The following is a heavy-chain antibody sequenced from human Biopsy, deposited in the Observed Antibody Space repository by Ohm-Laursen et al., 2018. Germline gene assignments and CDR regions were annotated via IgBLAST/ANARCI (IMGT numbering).Heavy chain of an antibody. Sequence: GSLRLSCAASGFTFSASAVHWVRQASGKGLEWVGRIRSKATSYATAYAASVTGRFTISRDDSKNTTYLQMNSLKTEDTAVYYCTLEGAGFDNWGQGTLVTVSS. CDR3: TLEGAGFDN. CDR1: GFTFSASA. J-gene: IGHJ4*02. V-gene: IGHV3-73*01. D-gene: IGHD3-10*01. CDR2: IRSKATSYAT.